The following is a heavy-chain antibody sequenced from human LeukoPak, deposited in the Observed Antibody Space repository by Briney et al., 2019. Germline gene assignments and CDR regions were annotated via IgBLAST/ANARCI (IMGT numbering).Heavy chain of an antibody. J-gene: IGHJ6*03. D-gene: IGHD3-3*01. V-gene: IGHV1-58*02. CDR2: IVVGSGNT. CDR1: GFTFTSSA. CDR3: ARNCEGVVRALYYYYMDV. Sequence: ASVKVSCKASGFTFTSSAMQWVRQARGQRLEWIGWIVVGSGNTNYAQKFQERVTITRDMSTSTAYMELSSLRSEDTAVYYCARNCEGVVRALYYYYMDVWGKGTTVTVSS.